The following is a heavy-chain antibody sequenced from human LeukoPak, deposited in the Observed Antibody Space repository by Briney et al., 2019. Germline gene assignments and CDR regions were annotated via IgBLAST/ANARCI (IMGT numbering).Heavy chain of an antibody. CDR1: GVSISSSYSY. J-gene: IGHJ4*02. V-gene: IGHV4-39*01. CDR3: ARQTGSGLFILP. CDR2: IYYTGNT. D-gene: IGHD3/OR15-3a*01. Sequence: SETLSLTCTVSGVSISSSYSYWGWIRQPPGMGLEWIGSIYYTGNTYYNASLKSQVSISIDTSKNQFSLKLSSVTAADTAVYYCARQTGSGLFILPGGQGTLVTVSS.